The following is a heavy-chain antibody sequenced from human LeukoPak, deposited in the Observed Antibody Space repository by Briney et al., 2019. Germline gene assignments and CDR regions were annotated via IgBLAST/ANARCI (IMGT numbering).Heavy chain of an antibody. Sequence: GGSLRLSCAASEFLFSNYWMHWVRHVPGKGLVWVSRINSDGSSTSYADSVKGRFTISRDNAKNTLYLQMNSLRAEDTAVYYCARPRWTMGDFDYWGQGTLLTVSS. CDR3: ARPRWTMGDFDY. J-gene: IGHJ4*02. CDR2: INSDGSST. V-gene: IGHV3-74*01. CDR1: EFLFSNYW. D-gene: IGHD2-15*01.